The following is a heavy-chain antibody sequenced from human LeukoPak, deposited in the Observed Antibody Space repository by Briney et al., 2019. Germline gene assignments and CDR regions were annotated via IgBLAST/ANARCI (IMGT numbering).Heavy chain of an antibody. D-gene: IGHD4-17*01. CDR1: GGSFSGYY. J-gene: IGHJ2*01. V-gene: IGHV4-34*01. Sequence: SETLSLTCAVYGGSFSGYYWSWIRQPPGKGLEWIGEINHSGSTNYNPSLKSRVTISVDTSKNQFSLKLSSVTAADTAVYYCARGPHLYDYGDPRDWYFDLWGRGTLVTVSS. CDR3: ARGPHLYDYGDPRDWYFDL. CDR2: INHSGST.